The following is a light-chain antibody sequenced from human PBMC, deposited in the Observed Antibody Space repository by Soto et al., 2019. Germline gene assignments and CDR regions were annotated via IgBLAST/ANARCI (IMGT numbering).Light chain of an antibody. V-gene: IGKV3-15*01. J-gene: IGKJ1*01. CDR3: QQYNKWPPWT. CDR1: QSVRNN. Sequence: EIVMTQSPVTLSVSPGEGATLFCRASQSVRNNLAWYQQKPGLAPRLLIYAVSTRATGVPARFSGNGSETEFTLTISGLQSDDFALYYCQQYNKWPPWTFCQGTKVEIK. CDR2: AVS.